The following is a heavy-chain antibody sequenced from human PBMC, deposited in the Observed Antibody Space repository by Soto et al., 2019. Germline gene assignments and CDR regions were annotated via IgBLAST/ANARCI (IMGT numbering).Heavy chain of an antibody. D-gene: IGHD2-8*01. CDR3: ARVVMVYPDLGWIRWFDP. Sequence: QVQLQESGPGLVKPSQTLSLTCTVSGGSISSGDYYWSWIRQPPGKGLEWIGYLYYSGSTYYNPSRKSRVTISVETSKTQFSLKLSSVTAADTAVYYCARVVMVYPDLGWIRWFDPWGQGTLVTVSS. J-gene: IGHJ5*02. V-gene: IGHV4-30-4*01. CDR2: LYYSGST. CDR1: GGSISSGDYY.